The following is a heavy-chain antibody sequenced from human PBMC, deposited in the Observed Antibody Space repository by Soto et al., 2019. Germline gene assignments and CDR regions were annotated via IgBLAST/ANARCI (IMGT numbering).Heavy chain of an antibody. J-gene: IGHJ3*02. D-gene: IGHD1-7*01. V-gene: IGHV3-23*01. CDR3: AKCMQAYWNYDAHHI. Sequence: GGSLRLSCTASGFTFSTYAMSWVRQAPGKGLEWVSAISDSGANTYLADSVKGRFTISRDNSKNTLYLQMSSMRAEDTAVYYCAKCMQAYWNYDAHHIWGQGTMVSASS. CDR1: GFTFSTYA. CDR2: ISDSGANT.